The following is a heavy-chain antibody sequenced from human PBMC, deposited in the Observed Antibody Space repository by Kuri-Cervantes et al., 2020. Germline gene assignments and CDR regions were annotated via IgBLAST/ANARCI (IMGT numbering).Heavy chain of an antibody. D-gene: IGHD3-22*01. CDR2: MYHSGNN. CDR1: GYSISSGYY. CDR3: ARWVSGGWLTNWYFDL. V-gene: IGHV4-38-2*01. Sequence: SETLSLTCAVSGYSISSGYYWGWIRQPPGKGLEWIGSMYHSGNNDYNASLKSRVTISVDKSKNQFSLKLSSVTAADTAVYYCARWVSGGWLTNWYFDLWGRGTLVTVSS. J-gene: IGHJ2*01.